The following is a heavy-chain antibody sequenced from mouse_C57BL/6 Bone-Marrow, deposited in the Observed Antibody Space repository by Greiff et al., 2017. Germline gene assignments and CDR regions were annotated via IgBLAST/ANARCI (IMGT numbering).Heavy chain of an antibody. CDR1: GYTFTSYW. CDR2: IDPSDSYT. CDR3: AIGRSYGNYDWYCDV. V-gene: IGHV1-59*01. J-gene: IGHJ1*03. Sequence: QVQLQQPGAELVRPGTSVKLSCKASGYTFTSYWMHWVKQRPGQGLEWIGVIDPSDSYTNYNQKFKGKATLTVDTSSSTAYMQLSSLTSEDSAVYYCAIGRSYGNYDWYCDVWGTGTTVTVSS. D-gene: IGHD2-1*01.